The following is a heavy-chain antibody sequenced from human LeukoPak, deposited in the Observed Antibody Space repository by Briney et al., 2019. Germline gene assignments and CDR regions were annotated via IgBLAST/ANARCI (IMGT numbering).Heavy chain of an antibody. CDR3: ARALDYDYVWGSPDAFDI. Sequence: ASVKVSCKASGYTSTSYDINWVRQATGQGLEWMGWMNPNSGNTGYAQKFQGRVTMTRNTSISTAYTELSSLRSEDTAVYYCARALDYDYVWGSPDAFDIWGQGTMVTVSS. V-gene: IGHV1-8*01. D-gene: IGHD3-16*01. CDR1: GYTSTSYD. CDR2: MNPNSGNT. J-gene: IGHJ3*02.